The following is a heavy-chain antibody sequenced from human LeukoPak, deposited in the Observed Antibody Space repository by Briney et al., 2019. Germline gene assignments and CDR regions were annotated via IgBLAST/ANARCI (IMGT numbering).Heavy chain of an antibody. Sequence: SETLSLTCPVSGGFLSRYYWSWLRQPPGKGREWVGYIYATGSNNYNPSLKSQVPIPQDTSKNQLPPNLGAVNPADSAVDYCARQVSVRSPLGPWGQGTLVTVSS. CDR1: GGFLSRYY. J-gene: IGHJ5*02. V-gene: IGHV4-4*09. CDR3: ARQVSVRSPLGP. D-gene: IGHD7-27*01. CDR2: IYATGSN.